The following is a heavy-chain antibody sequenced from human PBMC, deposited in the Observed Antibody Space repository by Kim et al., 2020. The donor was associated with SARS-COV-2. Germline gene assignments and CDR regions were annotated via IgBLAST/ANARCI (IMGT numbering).Heavy chain of an antibody. V-gene: IGHV3-23*01. J-gene: IGHJ4*02. CDR2: MSGRGPDT. D-gene: IGHD3-10*01. CDR1: GFTFENYG. CDR3: AKVSAGSGSYYNLPLDY. Sequence: GRSLRLSCIASGFTFENYGMSWVRQAPGKGLEWVSGMSGRGPDTYYADSVKGRFSISRDNSKNTLFLQMNSLRAQDTALYYCAKVSAGSGSYYNLPLDYWGRGTLVTVSS.